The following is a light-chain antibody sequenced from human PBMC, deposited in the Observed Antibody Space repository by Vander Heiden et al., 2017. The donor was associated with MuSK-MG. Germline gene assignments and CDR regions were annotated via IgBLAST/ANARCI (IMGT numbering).Light chain of an antibody. CDR1: QSISSY. CDR3: QQSDTTPYT. CDR2: AAS. Sequence: DIQMTQSPSSLSASVGDRVTITCRASQSISSYLNWYQQKPGKAPKLLIYAASSLQSGVPSRFSGSASGTDFTLTISMLHPEDFATYYCQQSDTTPYTLGPGTKLEIK. J-gene: IGKJ2*01. V-gene: IGKV1-39*01.